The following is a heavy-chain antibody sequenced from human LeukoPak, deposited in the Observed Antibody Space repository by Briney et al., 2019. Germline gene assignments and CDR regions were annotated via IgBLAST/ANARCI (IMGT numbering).Heavy chain of an antibody. CDR3: ARVIRFGSGSFHYYFDY. CDR1: GFTFSDYY. Sequence: GGSLRLSCAASGFTFSDYYMSWIRQPPGKGLEWVSAITGSGSPLDNADSVEHRFTISRDNAKNSLFLQMNSLRADDTAVYYCARVIRFGSGSFHYYFDYWGQGTLVTVSS. CDR2: ITGSGSPL. V-gene: IGHV3-11*01. D-gene: IGHD3-10*01. J-gene: IGHJ4*02.